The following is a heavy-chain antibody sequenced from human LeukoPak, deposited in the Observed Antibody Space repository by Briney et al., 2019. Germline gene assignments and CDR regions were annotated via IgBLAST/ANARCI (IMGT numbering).Heavy chain of an antibody. CDR1: GYSFTSYW. D-gene: IGHD2-15*01. V-gene: IGHV5-51*01. CDR2: IYPGDSDT. Sequence: PGESLKISCKGSGYSFTSYWIGWVRQMPGKGLEWMGIIYPGDSDTRYSPSFQGQVTISADKSISTAYLQWSSLKASDTAMYYCARHPDCSGGSCYAGGAFDIWGQGTMVTVSS. J-gene: IGHJ3*02. CDR3: ARHPDCSGGSCYAGGAFDI.